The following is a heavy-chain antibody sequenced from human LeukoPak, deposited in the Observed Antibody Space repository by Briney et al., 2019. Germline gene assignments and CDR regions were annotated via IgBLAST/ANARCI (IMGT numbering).Heavy chain of an antibody. CDR2: ISSSSSYI. CDR1: GFTFSSYS. V-gene: IGHV3-21*01. Sequence: GGSLRLSCAASGFTFSSYSMNWVRQAPGKGLEWVSSISSSSSYIYYADSVKGRFTISRDNAKNSLYLQMNSLRAEDTAVYYCARDTYYDSSGPADAFDIWGQGTMVTVSS. CDR3: ARDTYYDSSGPADAFDI. J-gene: IGHJ3*02. D-gene: IGHD3-22*01.